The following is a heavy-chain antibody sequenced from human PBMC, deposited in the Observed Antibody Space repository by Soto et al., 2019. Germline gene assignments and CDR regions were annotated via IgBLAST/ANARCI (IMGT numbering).Heavy chain of an antibody. J-gene: IGHJ6*02. CDR1: GYSFTSYW. CDR3: ARSRRGAYSSGWYSPSGYYNYGLDV. CDR2: IYPGDSDT. D-gene: IGHD6-19*01. Sequence: GESLKISCKGSGYSFTSYWIGWVRQMPGKGLEWMGIIYPGDSDTRYSPSFQGQVTISADKSISTAYLQWTSLKASDTAMYYCARSRRGAYSSGWYSPSGYYNYGLDVWGQGTKVTVSS. V-gene: IGHV5-51*01.